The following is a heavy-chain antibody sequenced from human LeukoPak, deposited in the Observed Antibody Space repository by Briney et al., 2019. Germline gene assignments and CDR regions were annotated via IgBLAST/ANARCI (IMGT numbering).Heavy chain of an antibody. CDR2: IHYSGST. Sequence: SETLSLTCTVSGGSISNNYWGWIRQAPGKGLEWIAYIHYSGSTNYNPSLKSRVTISVDTSKNQFSLKVSSVTAADTAVYYCARQLGYGMDVWGQGTTVTVSS. V-gene: IGHV4-59*08. CDR3: ARQLGYGMDV. J-gene: IGHJ6*02. D-gene: IGHD3-16*01. CDR1: GGSISNNY.